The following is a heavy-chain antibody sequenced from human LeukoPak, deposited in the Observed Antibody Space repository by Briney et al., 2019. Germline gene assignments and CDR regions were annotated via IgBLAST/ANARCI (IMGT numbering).Heavy chain of an antibody. Sequence: SETLSLTCTVSGGSISSYYWSWIRQPAGKGLEWIGRIYTSGSTNYNPSLKSRVTMSVDTSKNQFSLKLSSVTAADTAMYYCARIRLAASSGGVDVWGQGTTVTVSS. V-gene: IGHV4-4*07. CDR2: IYTSGST. J-gene: IGHJ6*02. D-gene: IGHD6-25*01. CDR1: GGSISSYY. CDR3: ARIRLAASSGGVDV.